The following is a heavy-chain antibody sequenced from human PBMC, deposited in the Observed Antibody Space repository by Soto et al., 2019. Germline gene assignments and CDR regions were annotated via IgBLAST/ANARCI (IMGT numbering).Heavy chain of an antibody. CDR1: GYTFTSYY. V-gene: IGHV1-46*01. J-gene: IGHJ5*02. Sequence: ASVKVSCKASGYTFTSYYMHWVRQAPGQGLEWMGIINPSGGSTSYAQRFQGRVTMTRDTSTSTVYMELSSLRSEDTAVYYCARDPIPLTMVRGVIITRNWFDPWGQGTLVTVSS. CDR2: INPSGGST. D-gene: IGHD3-10*01. CDR3: ARDPIPLTMVRGVIITRNWFDP.